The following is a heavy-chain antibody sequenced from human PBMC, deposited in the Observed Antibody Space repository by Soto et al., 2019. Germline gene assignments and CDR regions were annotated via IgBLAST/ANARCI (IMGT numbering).Heavy chain of an antibody. CDR1: GVSLNSGHYY. CDR2: IYYDEST. Sequence: SETLSLTCTVSGVSLNSGHYYWVWIRQSPGKGLAWIASIYYDESTYYSPSLKSRVTISTDKPKNQFSLTLKSVTAADTAVYYCGKVLIGATRHTDVDSWGQGALVTVSS. CDR3: GKVLIGATRHTDVDS. D-gene: IGHD2-15*01. V-gene: IGHV4-39*01. J-gene: IGHJ4*02.